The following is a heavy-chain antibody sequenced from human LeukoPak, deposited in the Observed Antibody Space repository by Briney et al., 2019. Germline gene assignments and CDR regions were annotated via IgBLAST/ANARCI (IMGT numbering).Heavy chain of an antibody. Sequence: GGSLRLSCAASGFTFSSYWMHWVRQAPGKGLVWVSRINSDGSSTRYADSVKGRFTISRDNAKNTLYLQMNSLSPDDTAVYFCAGRSAGSEPIYWGQGTLVTVSS. J-gene: IGHJ4*02. CDR1: GFTFSSYW. CDR2: INSDGSST. V-gene: IGHV3-74*01. D-gene: IGHD1-14*01. CDR3: AGRSAGSEPIY.